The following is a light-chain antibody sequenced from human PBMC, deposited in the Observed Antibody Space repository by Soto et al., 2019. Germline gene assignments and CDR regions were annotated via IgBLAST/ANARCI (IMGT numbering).Light chain of an antibody. Sequence: QSALTQPASVSGSPGQSITISCTGTSSDVGGYNYVSWYQQHPGIAPKLLIYGVTNRPSGVSTRFSGSKSGNTASLTISRRQAEDEADYRCSSDTSASTLVYLVGTGTKLTVL. CDR2: GVT. CDR1: SSDVGGYNY. V-gene: IGLV2-14*01. J-gene: IGLJ1*01. CDR3: SSDTSASTLVYL.